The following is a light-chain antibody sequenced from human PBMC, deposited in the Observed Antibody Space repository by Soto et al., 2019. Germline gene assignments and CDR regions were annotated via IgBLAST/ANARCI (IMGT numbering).Light chain of an antibody. CDR1: SSDVGSYNY. CDR3: SSYSISSTLGV. Sequence: QSVLTQPASVSGSPGQSITISCTGTSSDVGSYNYVSWYQQHPGKAPKLMIYDVSNRPSGVSNRFSGSKSGNTASLTITGLHAEDEADYYCSSYSISSTLGVFGGGTKLTVL. V-gene: IGLV2-14*01. CDR2: DVS. J-gene: IGLJ2*01.